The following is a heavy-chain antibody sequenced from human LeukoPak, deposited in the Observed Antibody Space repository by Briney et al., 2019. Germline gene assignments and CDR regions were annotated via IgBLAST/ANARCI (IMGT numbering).Heavy chain of an antibody. CDR3: ARDGPYYYYMDV. J-gene: IGHJ6*03. Sequence: GGSLRLSCAASGFTFDDYGMSWVRQAPGKGLEWVSAINWNGGSTGYADSVKGRFTISRDNAKNSLYLQMNSLRAEDTALYYCARDGPYYYYMDVWGKGTTVTVSS. CDR2: INWNGGST. V-gene: IGHV3-20*04. CDR1: GFTFDDYG.